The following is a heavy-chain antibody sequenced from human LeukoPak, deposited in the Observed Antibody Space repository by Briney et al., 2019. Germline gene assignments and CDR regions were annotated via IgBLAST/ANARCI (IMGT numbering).Heavy chain of an antibody. CDR1: GFTFSSYS. CDR3: ARDASIAAKGFDAFDI. Sequence: GGSLRLSCAASGFTFSSYSMNWVRQAPGKGLEWVSSISSSSSYIYYADSVKGRFTISRDKAKNSLYLQMNSLRAEDTAVYYCARDASIAAKGFDAFDIWGQGTMVTVAS. J-gene: IGHJ3*02. V-gene: IGHV3-21*01. CDR2: ISSSSSYI. D-gene: IGHD6-6*01.